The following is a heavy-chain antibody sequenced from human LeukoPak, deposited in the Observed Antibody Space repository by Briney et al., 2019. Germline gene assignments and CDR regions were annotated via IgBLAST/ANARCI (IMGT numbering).Heavy chain of an antibody. CDR2: IRYDGSNK. CDR3: AKEKDIVVVPAAQPFDP. D-gene: IGHD2-2*01. CDR1: GFTFSSYG. Sequence: PGGSLRLSCAPSGFTFSSYGMHWVRQAPGKGLEWVAFIRYDGSNKYYADSVKGRFTISRDNSKNTLYLQMNSLRAEDTAVYYCAKEKDIVVVPAAQPFDPWGQGTLVTVSS. J-gene: IGHJ5*02. V-gene: IGHV3-30*02.